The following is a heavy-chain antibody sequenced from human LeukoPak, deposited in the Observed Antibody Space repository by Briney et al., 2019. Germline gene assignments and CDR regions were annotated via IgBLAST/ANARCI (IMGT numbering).Heavy chain of an antibody. CDR2: ISTVGSDR. V-gene: IGHV3-30*18. CDR1: GFTCTNYG. J-gene: IGHJ4*02. Sequence: PGRSLRLSCAASGFTCTNYGMHWVRQAPGKGLEWVTSISTVGSDRYDADSVKGRFTVSRYNSNNTLHLQINSLRPEDTAVYYCAKDQGPLNCWGQGTLVTVSS. D-gene: IGHD2-8*01. CDR3: AKDQGPLNC.